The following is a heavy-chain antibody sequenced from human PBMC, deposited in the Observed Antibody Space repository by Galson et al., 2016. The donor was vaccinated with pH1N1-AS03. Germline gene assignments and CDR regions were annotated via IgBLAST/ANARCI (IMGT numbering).Heavy chain of an antibody. J-gene: IGHJ3*01. V-gene: IGHV3-30*01. D-gene: IGHD6-19*01. CDR3: AREGNSSGRAGAFHV. CDR1: GITLTTSV. CDR2: ISVDGRNE. Sequence: LRLSCAVSGITLTTSVIHWVRQAPGKGPEWLTLISVDGRNEMHAGYVKDRFTVSRDNSKNTVYLQMNGLRVDDTAMYYCAREGNSSGRAGAFHVWGQGTLVTVSS.